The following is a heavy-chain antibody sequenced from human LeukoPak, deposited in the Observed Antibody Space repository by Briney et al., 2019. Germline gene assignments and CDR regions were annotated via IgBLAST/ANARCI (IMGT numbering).Heavy chain of an antibody. J-gene: IGHJ4*02. CDR2: IYYSGST. V-gene: IGHV4-39*01. CDR1: GGSISSSSYY. CDR3: ARQGGRITIFGVVIGYFDY. D-gene: IGHD3-3*01. Sequence: SETLSLTCTVSGGSISSSSYYWGWIRQPPGKGREWIGSIYYSGSTYYNPSLKSRVTISVDTSKNQFSLKLSSVTAADTAVYYCARQGGRITIFGVVIGYFDYWGQGTLVTVSS.